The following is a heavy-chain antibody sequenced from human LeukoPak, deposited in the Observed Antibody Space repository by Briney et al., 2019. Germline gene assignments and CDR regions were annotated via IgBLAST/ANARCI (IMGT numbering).Heavy chain of an antibody. J-gene: IGHJ3*02. CDR3: TRDSSGPDAFDI. CDR2: IRSKAYGGTT. V-gene: IGHV3-49*04. CDR1: GFTFGDYA. D-gene: IGHD6-19*01. Sequence: GRSLRLSCTASGFTFGDYAMSWVRQAPGKVLEWVGFIRSKAYGGTTEYAASVKGRFTISRDDSKSIAYLQMNSLKTEDTAVYYCTRDSSGPDAFDIWGQGTMVTVSS.